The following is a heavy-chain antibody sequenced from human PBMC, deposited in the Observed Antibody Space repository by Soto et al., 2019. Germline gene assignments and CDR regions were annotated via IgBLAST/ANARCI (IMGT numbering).Heavy chain of an antibody. V-gene: IGHV3-23*01. CDR2: IDYTGGPT. Sequence: GSLEIGCAASGXTVSILAMGWVRRAPGKGLELVSFIDYTGGPTYYPDSVNGLFVISRDNSKKILYLQMNSMRTEDTPIYYCAKEATRTSGCYDLAYWGLGALVPVSS. D-gene: IGHD6-19*01. CDR1: GXTVSILA. CDR3: AKEATRTSGCYDLAY. J-gene: IGHJ4*02.